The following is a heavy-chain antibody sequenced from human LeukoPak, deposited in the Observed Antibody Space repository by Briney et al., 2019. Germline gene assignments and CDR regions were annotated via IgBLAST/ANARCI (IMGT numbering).Heavy chain of an antibody. V-gene: IGHV3-7*01. CDR1: GFTFSNYW. CDR2: IKEDGSDR. J-gene: IGHJ3*02. Sequence: PGGSLRLSCAASGFTFSNYWMTWGRHVPGKGLEWVASIKEDGSDRYNVDSVKGRFTISRDNAKNSLSLQMSSLRAEDTAVYYCASTSTFDNWGLGILVTVSS. CDR3: ASTSTFDN.